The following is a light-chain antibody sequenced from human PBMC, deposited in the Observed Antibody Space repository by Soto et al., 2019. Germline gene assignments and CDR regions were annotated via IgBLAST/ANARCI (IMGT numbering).Light chain of an antibody. CDR2: AAS. CDR1: QGIYNY. Sequence: DIQMTQSPSSLSASVGDRVTITCRASQGIYNYVAWYQQKPGKVPKLLINAASALQSGVPSRFSGSGSGTDFTLTISSLQPEDVATYFCQTVHSPPLTFGGGTKVEIK. J-gene: IGKJ4*01. CDR3: QTVHSPPLT. V-gene: IGKV1-27*01.